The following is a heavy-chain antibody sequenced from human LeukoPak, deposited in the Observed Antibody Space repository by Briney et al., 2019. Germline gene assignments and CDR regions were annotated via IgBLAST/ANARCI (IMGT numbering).Heavy chain of an antibody. V-gene: IGHV4-59*01. D-gene: IGHD4-11*01. J-gene: IGHJ4*02. CDR1: GGSMSGYY. CDR2: IHYSGST. CDR3: ARLRGNYFPDY. Sequence: PSGTLSLTCTVSGGSMSGYYWTWIRQPPGKGLEWIAYIHYSGSTNYNPSLKSRVTISVDTSKNQFSLRLNSVTAADTAVYYCARLRGNYFPDYWGQGTLVTVSS.